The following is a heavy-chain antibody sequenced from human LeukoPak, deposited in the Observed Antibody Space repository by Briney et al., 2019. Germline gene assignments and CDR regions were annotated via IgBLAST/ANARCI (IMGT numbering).Heavy chain of an antibody. CDR2: ISSSGSSK. V-gene: IGHV3-48*03. D-gene: IGHD4-17*01. J-gene: IGHJ4*02. CDR1: GFTFSTYE. Sequence: GESLKISCAASGFTFSTYEMNWVRQAPGKGLEWVSYISSSGSSKYYADSVKGRFTISRDNAKNSLYLQMNSLRAEDTAVYYCARGGGYGDYNSWGPGTLVTVSS. CDR3: ARGGGYGDYNS.